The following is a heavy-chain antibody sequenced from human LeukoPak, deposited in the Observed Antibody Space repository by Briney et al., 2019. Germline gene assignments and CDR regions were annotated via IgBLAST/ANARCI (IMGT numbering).Heavy chain of an antibody. V-gene: IGHV1-2*02. CDR3: ARVDTAMVGFDY. Sequence: ASVKVSCKASGYTFTGYYMHWVRQAPGQGLEWMGWINPNSGGTNYAQKFQGRVTMTRDTSISTAYMELSRLRSDDTAVYYCARVDTAMVGFDYWGQGTLVTVSS. D-gene: IGHD5-18*01. CDR2: INPNSGGT. J-gene: IGHJ4*02. CDR1: GYTFTGYY.